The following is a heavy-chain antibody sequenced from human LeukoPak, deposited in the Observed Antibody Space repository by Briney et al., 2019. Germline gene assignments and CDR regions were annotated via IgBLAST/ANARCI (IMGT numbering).Heavy chain of an antibody. CDR2: IYPGDSGT. Sequence: GESLKISCKGSGYSFTSYWIVWVRQMPGKGLEWMGIIYPGDSGTRYSPSFQGQVTISADKSISTAYLEWSSLKASDTAMYYCARRGGMVGATGDYWGQGTLVTVSS. V-gene: IGHV5-51*01. CDR3: ARRGGMVGATGDY. J-gene: IGHJ4*02. D-gene: IGHD1-26*01. CDR1: GYSFTSYW.